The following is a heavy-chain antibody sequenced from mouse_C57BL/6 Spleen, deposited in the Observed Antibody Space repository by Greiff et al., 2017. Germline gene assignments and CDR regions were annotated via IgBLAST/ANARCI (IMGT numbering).Heavy chain of an antibody. V-gene: IGHV5-6*02. CDR2: ISSGGSYT. CDR3: ARQRVDYAMDY. CDR1: GFTFSSYG. Sequence: EVMLVESGGDLVKPGGSLKLSCAASGFTFSSYGVSWVRQTPDKRLEWVATISSGGSYTYYPDSVKGRFTISRDNAKNTLYLQMSSLKSEDTAMYYCARQRVDYAMDYWGQGTSVTVSS. J-gene: IGHJ4*01.